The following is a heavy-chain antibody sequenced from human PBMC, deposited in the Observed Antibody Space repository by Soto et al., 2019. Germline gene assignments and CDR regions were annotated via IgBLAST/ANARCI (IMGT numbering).Heavy chain of an antibody. D-gene: IGHD3-16*02. Sequence: ASVKVSCKASGYTFTNYGISWVRQAPGQGPEWMGWISGYDGNTKSVQKFQGRVTMTTDTSTSTAYMELRSLRSDDTAVYYCARDKVTFGGVIVSSAWGQGTLVTVS. J-gene: IGHJ5*02. CDR1: GYTFTNYG. V-gene: IGHV1-18*01. CDR3: ARDKVTFGGVIVSSA. CDR2: ISGYDGNT.